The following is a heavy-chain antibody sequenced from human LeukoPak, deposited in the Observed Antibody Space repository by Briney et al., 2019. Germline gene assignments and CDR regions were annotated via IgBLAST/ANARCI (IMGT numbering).Heavy chain of an antibody. V-gene: IGHV3-23*01. Sequence: PGGSLRLSCAASGFTFSSYAMSWVRQAPGKGLEWVSAISGSGGSTYYADSVKGRFTISRDNSKYTLYLQMNSLRAEDTAVYYCAKYPREIAVAGRFGYWGQGTLVTVSS. CDR2: ISGSGGST. CDR3: AKYPREIAVAGRFGY. D-gene: IGHD6-19*01. J-gene: IGHJ4*02. CDR1: GFTFSSYA.